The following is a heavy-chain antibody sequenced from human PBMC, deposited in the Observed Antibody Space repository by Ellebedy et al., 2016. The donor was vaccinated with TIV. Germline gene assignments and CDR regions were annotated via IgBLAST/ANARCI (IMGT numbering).Heavy chain of an antibody. J-gene: IGHJ4*02. CDR3: AKDLFPSSTGPFDY. V-gene: IGHV3-9*01. CDR2: ISWNSGSI. CDR1: GFTFDDYA. D-gene: IGHD1-1*01. Sequence: SLKISCAASGFTFDDYAMHWVRLAPGKVLEWVSGISWNSGSIDYADSVKGRFTISRDNAKNSLYLQMNSLRAEDTAVYYCAKDLFPSSTGPFDYWGQGTLVTVSS.